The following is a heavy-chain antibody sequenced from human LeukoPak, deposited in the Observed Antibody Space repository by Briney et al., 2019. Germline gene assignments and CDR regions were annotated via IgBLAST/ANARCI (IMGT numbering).Heavy chain of an antibody. J-gene: IGHJ4*02. CDR1: GFTFRTYW. V-gene: IGHV3-7*01. D-gene: IGHD3-16*01. Sequence: GGSLRLSCAASGFTFRTYWMTWVRQAPGKGLEWVANMNQDGGEIYYVDSVKGRSTISRDNAKNSLFLQMNSLRAEDMAVYYCARDTFGVFDYWGQGTLVTVSS. CDR2: MNQDGGEI. CDR3: ARDTFGVFDY.